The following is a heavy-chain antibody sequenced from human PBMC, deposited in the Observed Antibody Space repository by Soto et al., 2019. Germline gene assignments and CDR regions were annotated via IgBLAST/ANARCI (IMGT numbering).Heavy chain of an antibody. Sequence: SETLSLTCAVYGGSFSGYYWSWIRQPPGKGLEWIGEINHSGSTNYNPSLKSRVTISVDTSKNQFSLKLSSVTAADTAVYYCSYGIAAAAGYGDYWGQGTLVTVSS. D-gene: IGHD6-13*01. CDR2: INHSGST. CDR1: GGSFSGYY. J-gene: IGHJ4*02. V-gene: IGHV4-34*01. CDR3: SYGIAAAAGYGDY.